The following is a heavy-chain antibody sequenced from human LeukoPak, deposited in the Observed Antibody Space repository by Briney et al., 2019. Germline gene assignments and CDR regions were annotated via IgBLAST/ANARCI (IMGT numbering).Heavy chain of an antibody. Sequence: SETLSLTCTVSGGSISSSSYYWGWIRQPPGKGLEWIGSVYYSGSTYYNPSLKSRVTISVDTSKNQFSLKLSSVTAADTAVYYCARVDSSGYYSYFDYWGQGTLVTVSS. V-gene: IGHV4-39*07. CDR2: VYYSGST. D-gene: IGHD3-22*01. J-gene: IGHJ4*02. CDR1: GGSISSSSYY. CDR3: ARVDSSGYYSYFDY.